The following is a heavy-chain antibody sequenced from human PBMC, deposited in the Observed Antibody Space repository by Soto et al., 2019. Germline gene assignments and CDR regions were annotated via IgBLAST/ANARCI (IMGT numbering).Heavy chain of an antibody. D-gene: IGHD3-22*01. CDR2: INPSGGST. CDR1: GYTFTSYY. Sequence: QVQLVQSGAEVKKPGASVKVSCKASGYTFTSYYMHWVRQAPGQGLEWMGIINPSGGSTSYAQKFQGRVTMTRDTSTSTVYMELSSLRSEDTAVYYCARGAPTGYYDSSGYYFLDYWGQGTLVTVSS. CDR3: ARGAPTGYYDSSGYYFLDY. J-gene: IGHJ4*02. V-gene: IGHV1-46*01.